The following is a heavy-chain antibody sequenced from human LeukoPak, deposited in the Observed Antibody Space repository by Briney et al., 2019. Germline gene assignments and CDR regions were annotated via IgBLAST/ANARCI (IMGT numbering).Heavy chain of an antibody. CDR3: ASAPKDILTGQKGWYFDL. CDR2: INPSGGST. J-gene: IGHJ2*01. Sequence: ASVKVSCKASGYTFTGYYMHWVRQAPGQGLEWMGIINPSGGSTSYAQKFQGRVTMTRDTSTSTVYMELSSLRSEDTAVYYCASAPKDILTGQKGWYFDLWGRGTLVTVSS. V-gene: IGHV1-46*01. D-gene: IGHD3-9*01. CDR1: GYTFTGYY.